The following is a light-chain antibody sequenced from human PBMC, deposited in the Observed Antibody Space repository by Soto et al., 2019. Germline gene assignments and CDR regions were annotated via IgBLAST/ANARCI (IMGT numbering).Light chain of an antibody. Sequence: QSALTQPASVSGSPGQSITTSCTGTSSDVGGYNFVSWYQQYPGKAPKLIIYDVSNRPSGVSDRFSGSKSGYTASLTISGLQAGDEADYYCSSYSISMTLVFGGGTQLTVL. CDR3: SSYSISMTLV. V-gene: IGLV2-14*03. CDR1: SSDVGGYNF. J-gene: IGLJ2*01. CDR2: DVS.